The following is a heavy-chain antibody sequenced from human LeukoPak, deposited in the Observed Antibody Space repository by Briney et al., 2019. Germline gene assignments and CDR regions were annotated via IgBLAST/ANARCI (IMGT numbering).Heavy chain of an antibody. CDR3: ARGGPSLGVDY. D-gene: IGHD5/OR15-5a*01. Sequence: SETLSLTCTVSGGSVSSGNYYWSWIRQPPGKGLEWIGYISYSGSTNYNPSLKSQVTISVDTSKNRFSLRLSSVTAADTAVYYCARGGPSLGVDYWGQGTLVTVSS. CDR1: GGSVSSGNYY. V-gene: IGHV4-61*01. J-gene: IGHJ4*02. CDR2: ISYSGST.